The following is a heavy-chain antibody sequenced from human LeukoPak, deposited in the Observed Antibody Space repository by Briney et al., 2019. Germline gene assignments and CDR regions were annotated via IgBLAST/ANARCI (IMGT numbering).Heavy chain of an antibody. CDR1: GFTFSNYE. V-gene: IGHV3-48*03. J-gene: IGHJ6*03. CDR3: AKDATAVVGTVYMDV. CDR2: ISNIGDII. D-gene: IGHD6-13*01. Sequence: GGSLRLSCAASGFTFSNYEMNWVRQAPGKGLEWISHISNIGDIIHYADSVEGRFTISRDNAKNSLYLQMNSRRAEDTAVHYCAKDATAVVGTVYMDVWGKGTTVTISS.